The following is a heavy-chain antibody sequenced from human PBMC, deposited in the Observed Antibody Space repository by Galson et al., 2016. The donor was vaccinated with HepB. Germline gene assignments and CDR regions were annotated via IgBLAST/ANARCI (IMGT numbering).Heavy chain of an antibody. V-gene: IGHV3-30*18. D-gene: IGHD2-8*02. CDR3: AKATLVGFYFDS. CDR1: GFTFSNYA. J-gene: IGHJ4*02. CDR2: ISYDGFNT. Sequence: SLRLSCAASGFTFSNYAMHWVRQAPGKGLEWVAGISYDGFNTHYGDSVKGRFTASRDNSKNTLYLQINSLRPDDTAVYFCAKATLVGFYFDSWGQGALVTVSS.